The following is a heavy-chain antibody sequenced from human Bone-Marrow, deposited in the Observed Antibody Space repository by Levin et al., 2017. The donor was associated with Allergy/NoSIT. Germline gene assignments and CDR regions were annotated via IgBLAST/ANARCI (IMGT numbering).Heavy chain of an antibody. Sequence: SETLSLTCAVDGGSFSGYYWTWIRQPPGKGLEWIGEINHSGSTNYNPSLKSRVIISADTSKNQFSLNLTSMTAADTAVYYCARGSGPRGVLTGYQRYYDQYMDGWGKGTTVTVSS. CDR2: INHSGST. J-gene: IGHJ6*03. V-gene: IGHV4-34*01. D-gene: IGHD3-9*01. CDR3: ARGSGPRGVLTGYQRYYDQYMDG. CDR1: GGSFSGYY.